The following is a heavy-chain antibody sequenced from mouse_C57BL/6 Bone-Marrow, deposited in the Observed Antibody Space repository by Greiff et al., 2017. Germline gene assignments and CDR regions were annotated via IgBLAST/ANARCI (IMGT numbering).Heavy chain of an antibody. V-gene: IGHV1-53*01. Sequence: VQLQQPGTELVKPGASVKLSCKASGYTFTSYWMHWVKQRPGQGLEWIGNINPSNGGTNYNEKFKSKATLTVDTSSSTTYMQLSSLTSEDSAVYYCARSTVVSHEYYFDYWGQGTTLTVSS. CDR3: ARSTVVSHEYYFDY. J-gene: IGHJ2*01. CDR1: GYTFTSYW. D-gene: IGHD1-1*01. CDR2: INPSNGGT.